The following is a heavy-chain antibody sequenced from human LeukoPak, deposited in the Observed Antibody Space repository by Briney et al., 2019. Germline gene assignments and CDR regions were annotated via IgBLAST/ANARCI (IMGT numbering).Heavy chain of an antibody. D-gene: IGHD3-22*01. CDR3: ARLHRSWLDGAFDI. V-gene: IGHV4-61*02. J-gene: IGHJ3*02. CDR2: IYTSGST. Sequence: SETLSLTCTVSGGSISSGPYYWSWIRQPAGKGLEWIGRIYTSGSTNYNPSLKSRVTISVDTSKNQFSLKLSSVTAADTAVYYCARLHRSWLDGAFDIWGQGTMVTVSS. CDR1: GGSISSGPYY.